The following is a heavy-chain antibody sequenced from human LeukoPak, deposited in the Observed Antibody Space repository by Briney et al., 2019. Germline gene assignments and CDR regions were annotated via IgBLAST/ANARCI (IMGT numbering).Heavy chain of an antibody. V-gene: IGHV3-53*01. Sequence: GGSLRLSCAASGFTVSSNYMSWVRQAPRKGLEWVSVIYSGGSTYYADSVKGRFTISRDNSKNTLYLQMNSLRAEDTAVYYCARGGVVWFGELLTGPFDCWGQGTLVTVSS. CDR2: IYSGGST. J-gene: IGHJ4*02. CDR3: ARGGVVWFGELLTGPFDC. CDR1: GFTVSSNY. D-gene: IGHD3-10*01.